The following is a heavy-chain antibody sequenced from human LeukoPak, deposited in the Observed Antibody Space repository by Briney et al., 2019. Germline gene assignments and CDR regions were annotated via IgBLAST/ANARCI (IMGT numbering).Heavy chain of an antibody. J-gene: IGHJ6*02. V-gene: IGHV4-59*01. CDR3: ARDNYYYYGMDV. CDR2: IYYSGST. CDR1: GGSISSYY. Sequence: SETLSLTCTVSGGSISSYYWSWIRQLPGKGLEWIGYIYYSGSTNYNPSLKSRVTISVDTSKNQFSLKLSSVTAADTAVYYCARDNYYYYGMDVWGQGTTVTVSS.